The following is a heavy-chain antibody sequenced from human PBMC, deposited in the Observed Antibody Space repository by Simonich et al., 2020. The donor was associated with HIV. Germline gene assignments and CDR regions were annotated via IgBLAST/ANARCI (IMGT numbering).Heavy chain of an antibody. J-gene: IGHJ2*01. D-gene: IGHD1-26*01. CDR2: IKHSGST. Sequence: QVQLQQWGAGLLKPSETLSLTCAVYVGSFSGYYWNWIRQPPGKGLEWIGEIKHSGSTKYNPTLKSRVTISVDTSKNQFSLKLGSVTAADTAVYYCARAGRGSGSSFYWYFDLWGRGTLVTVSS. CDR1: VGSFSGYY. V-gene: IGHV4-34*01. CDR3: ARAGRGSGSSFYWYFDL.